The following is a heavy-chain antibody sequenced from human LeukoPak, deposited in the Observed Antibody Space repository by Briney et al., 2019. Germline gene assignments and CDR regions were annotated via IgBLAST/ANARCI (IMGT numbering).Heavy chain of an antibody. CDR3: AKDLVVGALDY. Sequence: GGSLRLSCAASGFTFSSYAMTWIRQAPGKGVEWVSSISGSGGSTYYADSVKGRFTISRDNSRNMLFLQMNSLRADDTAVYYCAKDLVVGALDYWGQGTLVTVSS. J-gene: IGHJ4*02. CDR1: GFTFSSYA. D-gene: IGHD1-26*01. CDR2: ISGSGGST. V-gene: IGHV3-23*01.